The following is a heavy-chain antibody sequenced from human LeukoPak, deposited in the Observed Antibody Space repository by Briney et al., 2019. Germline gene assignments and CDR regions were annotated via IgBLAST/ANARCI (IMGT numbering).Heavy chain of an antibody. V-gene: IGHV1-69*04. Sequence: SVKVSCKASGGTFSSYAISWVRQAPGQGLEWMGRIIPILGIANYAQKFQGRVTITAGKSTSTAYMELSSLRSEGTAVYYCARTDIVVVPAAMDLDYYYYYGMDVWGQGTTVTVSS. CDR1: GGTFSSYA. D-gene: IGHD2-2*01. CDR3: ARTDIVVVPAAMDLDYYYYYGMDV. J-gene: IGHJ6*02. CDR2: IIPILGIA.